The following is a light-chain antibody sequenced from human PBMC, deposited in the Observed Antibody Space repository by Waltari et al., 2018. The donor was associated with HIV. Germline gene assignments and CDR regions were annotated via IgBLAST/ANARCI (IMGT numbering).Light chain of an antibody. V-gene: IGKV3-20*01. CDR2: GAS. Sequence: EIVLTQYPDTLSLSPGERATLSCRASQSVSSSYLAWYHQKHGQHPMLLIYGASTRAIGIPDSFSISGSGTDFTLTISRLEPEDFAVYYCQQYSRSAYTFGQGTKLEIK. CDR1: QSVSSSY. CDR3: QQYSRSAYT. J-gene: IGKJ2*01.